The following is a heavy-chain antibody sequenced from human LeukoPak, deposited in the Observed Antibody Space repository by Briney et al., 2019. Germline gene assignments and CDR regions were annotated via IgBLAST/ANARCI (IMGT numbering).Heavy chain of an antibody. J-gene: IGHJ5*02. V-gene: IGHV4-34*01. CDR3: ATVNGITANWFDP. Sequence: PSETLSLTCAVYGGSFSGYYWSWIRQPPGKGLEWIGEINHSGSTNYNPSLKSRVTISVDTSKNQFSLKLSSETAADTAVYYCATVNGITANWFDPWGQGTLVTVSS. CDR1: GGSFSGYY. CDR2: INHSGST. D-gene: IGHD1-20*01.